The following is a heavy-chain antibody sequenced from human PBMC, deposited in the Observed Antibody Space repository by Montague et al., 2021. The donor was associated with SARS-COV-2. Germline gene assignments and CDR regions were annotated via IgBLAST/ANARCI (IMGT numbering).Heavy chain of an antibody. Sequence: SETLSLTCTVSGDSISTSYYAWIRQPQGKGLEWNGYVYYSWRSSYNSSLKSRVTISVYTYKNQVSLNLRSVTAADTAVYVCVRADGRDPDTPHFNYYKGIDLWGQGTTVTVSS. CDR1: GDSISTSY. CDR2: VYYSWRS. CDR3: VRADGRDPDTPHFNYYKGIDL. D-gene: IGHD2-15*01. J-gene: IGHJ6*02. V-gene: IGHV4-59*01.